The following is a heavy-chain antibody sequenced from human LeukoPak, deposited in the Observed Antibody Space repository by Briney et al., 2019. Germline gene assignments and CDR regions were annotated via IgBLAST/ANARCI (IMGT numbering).Heavy chain of an antibody. J-gene: IGHJ4*02. D-gene: IGHD5-12*01. CDR2: ISSDGNDK. CDR3: TTKVIRGNSGDDYDD. CDR1: GVTFSSYG. V-gene: IGHV3-30*03. Sequence: GGSLRLSCAASGVTFSSYGMHWVRQAPGKGLEWVALISSDGNDKLYGDSVKGRFTISRDDSESTLYLQMNSLRAEDTAVYYCTTKVIRGNSGDDYDDWGQGTLVTVSS.